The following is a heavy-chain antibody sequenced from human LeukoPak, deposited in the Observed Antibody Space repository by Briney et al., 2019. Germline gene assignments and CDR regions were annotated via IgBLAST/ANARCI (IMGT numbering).Heavy chain of an antibody. D-gene: IGHD6-13*01. Sequence: GASVKVSCKASGYTFTSYYMHWVRQALGKGLEGMGIINPSGGSTSYAQKFQGRVTITRDTSASTAYMELSSLRSEDTAVYYCARGRGAAAGPGPWFDPWGQGTLVTVSS. V-gene: IGHV1-46*01. CDR2: INPSGGST. J-gene: IGHJ5*02. CDR1: GYTFTSYY. CDR3: ARGRGAAAGPGPWFDP.